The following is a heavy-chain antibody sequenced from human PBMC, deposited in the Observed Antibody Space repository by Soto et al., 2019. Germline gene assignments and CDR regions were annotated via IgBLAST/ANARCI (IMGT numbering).Heavy chain of an antibody. CDR3: ARVAEMVRGVIFYAFDI. D-gene: IGHD3-10*01. J-gene: IGHJ3*02. V-gene: IGHV4-59*01. CDR2: IYYSGST. CDR1: GGSISSYY. Sequence: TLSLTCTVSGGSISSYYWSWIRQPPGKGLEWIGYIYYSGSTNYNPSLKSRVTISVDTSKNQFSLKLSSVTAADTAVYYCARVAEMVRGVIFYAFDIWGQGTMVTVSS.